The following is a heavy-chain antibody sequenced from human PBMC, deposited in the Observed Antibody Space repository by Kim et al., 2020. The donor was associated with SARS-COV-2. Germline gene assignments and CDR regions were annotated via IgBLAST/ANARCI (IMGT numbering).Heavy chain of an antibody. Sequence: GGSLRLSCAASGFTFSSYAMHWVRQAPGKGLEWVAVISYDGSNKYYADSVKGRFTISRDNSKNTLYLQMNSLRAEDTAVYYCARDPTSYALSPEDQKFDYWGQGTLVTVSS. CDR2: ISYDGSNK. CDR1: GFTFSSYA. D-gene: IGHD2-2*01. CDR3: ARDPTSYALSPEDQKFDY. J-gene: IGHJ4*02. V-gene: IGHV3-30*04.